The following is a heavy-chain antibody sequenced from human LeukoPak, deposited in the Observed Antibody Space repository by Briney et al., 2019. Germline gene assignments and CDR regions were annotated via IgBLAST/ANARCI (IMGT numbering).Heavy chain of an antibody. Sequence: GGSLRLSCTASGFTFSNYWMTWVRQAPGKGLEWVANIKQDGSEKYYVDSVRGRFTISRDNAKDSLYLQMNTLRAEDTAVYYCARSYYDSSRFRASDIWGQGTMVTVSS. CDR1: GFTFSNYW. CDR2: IKQDGSEK. CDR3: ARSYYDSSRFRASDI. D-gene: IGHD3-22*01. V-gene: IGHV3-7*01. J-gene: IGHJ3*02.